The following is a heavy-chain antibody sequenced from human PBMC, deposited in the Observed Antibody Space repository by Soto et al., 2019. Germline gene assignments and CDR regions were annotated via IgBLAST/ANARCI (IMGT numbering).Heavy chain of an antibody. V-gene: IGHV4-39*01. CDR1: EGYIIDFAYY. Sequence: LVTLPLPNTVSEGYIIDFAYYWGWIRKAPGKGLEWIGTVYHNENTYYNPSLKSRITISADTAKNQFSLNLRSVTAADTAIYFCARRERYYGSPGWFDPWGQGTLVTSPQ. CDR2: VYHNENT. CDR3: ARRERYYGSPGWFDP. J-gene: IGHJ5*02. D-gene: IGHD3-16*01.